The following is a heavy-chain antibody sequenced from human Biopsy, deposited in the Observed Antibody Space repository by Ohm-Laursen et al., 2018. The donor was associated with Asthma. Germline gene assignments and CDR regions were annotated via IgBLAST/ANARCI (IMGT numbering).Heavy chain of an antibody. CDR3: ARKAGSCISRTCYSLDF. CDR1: GGTFNTYV. J-gene: IGHJ4*02. Sequence: SVKVSCKSLGGTFNTYVIGWVRQAPGQGLEWMGGINSVFGTTTYPQKFQDRVTITADDTTSTVYMELSSLRSEDTAVYYCARKAGSCISRTCYSLDFWGQGTLVTVPS. CDR2: INSVFGTT. D-gene: IGHD2-2*01. V-gene: IGHV1-69*13.